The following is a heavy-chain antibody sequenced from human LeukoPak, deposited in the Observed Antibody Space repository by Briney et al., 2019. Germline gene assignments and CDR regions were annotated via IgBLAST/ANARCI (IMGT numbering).Heavy chain of an antibody. V-gene: IGHV1-18*04. J-gene: IGHJ4*02. CDR3: ARDLRITMVRGLARFDY. CDR1: GYTFTSYG. D-gene: IGHD3-10*01. CDR2: ISAYNGNT. Sequence: ASVKVSCKASGYTFTSYGISWVRQAPGQGLEWMGWISAYNGNTNYAQKLQGRVTMTTDTSTSTAYMGLRSLRSDDTAVYYCARDLRITMVRGLARFDYWGQGTLVTVSS.